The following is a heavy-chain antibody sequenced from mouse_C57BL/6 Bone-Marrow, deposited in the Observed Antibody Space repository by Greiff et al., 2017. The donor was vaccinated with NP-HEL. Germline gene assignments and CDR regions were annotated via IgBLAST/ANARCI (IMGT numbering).Heavy chain of an antibody. V-gene: IGHV14-1*01. Sequence: EVKLVESGAELVRPGASVKLSCTASGFNIKDYYMHWVKQRPEQGLEWIGRIDPEDGDTEYAPKFQGKATMTADTSSNPAYLQLSSLTSEDTAVYYCTTGDYDWFAYWGQGTLVTVSA. CDR1: GFNIKDYY. CDR3: TTGDYDWFAY. D-gene: IGHD2-4*01. J-gene: IGHJ3*01. CDR2: IDPEDGDT.